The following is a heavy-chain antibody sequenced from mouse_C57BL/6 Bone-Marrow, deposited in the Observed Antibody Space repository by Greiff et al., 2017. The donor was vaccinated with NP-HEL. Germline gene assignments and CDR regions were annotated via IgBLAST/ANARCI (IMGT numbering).Heavy chain of an antibody. V-gene: IGHV1-50*01. D-gene: IGHD1-1*01. CDR1: GYTFTSYW. CDR2: IDPSDSYT. CDR3: ARINYYGSSLFDY. J-gene: IGHJ2*01. Sequence: QVQLQQPGAELVKPGASVKLSCKASGYTFTSYWMQWVKQRPGQGLEWIGEIDPSDSYTNYNQKFKGKATLTVDTSSSTAYMQLSSLTSEDSAVYYCARINYYGSSLFDYWGQGTTLTVSS.